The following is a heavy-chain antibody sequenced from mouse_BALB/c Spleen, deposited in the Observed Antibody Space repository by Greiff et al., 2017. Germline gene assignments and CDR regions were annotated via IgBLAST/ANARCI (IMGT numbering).Heavy chain of an antibody. CDR3: ARLGAMDY. Sequence: EVMLVESGGGLVQPGGSLKLSCAASGFTFSSYTMSWVRQTPEKRLEWVAYISNGGGSTYYPDTVKGRFTISRDNAKNTLYLQMSSLKSEDTAMYYCARLGAMDYWGQGTSVTVSS. CDR2: ISNGGGST. CDR1: GFTFSSYT. V-gene: IGHV5-12-2*01. D-gene: IGHD3-3*01. J-gene: IGHJ4*01.